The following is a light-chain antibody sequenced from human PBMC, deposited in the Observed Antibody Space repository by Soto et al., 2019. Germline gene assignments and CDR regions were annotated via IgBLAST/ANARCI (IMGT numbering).Light chain of an antibody. J-gene: IGKJ3*01. CDR2: AAS. CDR3: QQYNNWPPIT. Sequence: EIVMTQSPATLSVSPGERATLSCRASQSVSGNLAWYQQKPGQAPRLLIYAASTRATGIPARFSGSGSGTEFTLTISSMQSEDFSVYYCQQYNNWPPITFGPGTKVDIK. V-gene: IGKV3-15*01. CDR1: QSVSGN.